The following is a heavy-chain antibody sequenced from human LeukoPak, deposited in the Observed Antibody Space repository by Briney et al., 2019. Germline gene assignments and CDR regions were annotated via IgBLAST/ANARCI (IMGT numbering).Heavy chain of an antibody. J-gene: IGHJ1*01. CDR1: GFTFSIYG. CDR2: IWYDGRNK. D-gene: IGHD4-17*01. V-gene: IGHV3-33*07. CDR3: VRDRTTVTTFYFHH. Sequence: PGGSLRLSCVASGFTFSIYGMYWVRQAPGKGLEWVAVIWYDGRNKYYADSVKGRFTISRDNSKNTLYLQMNSLRAEDTAVYFCVRDRTTVTTFYFHHWGQGTLVTVSS.